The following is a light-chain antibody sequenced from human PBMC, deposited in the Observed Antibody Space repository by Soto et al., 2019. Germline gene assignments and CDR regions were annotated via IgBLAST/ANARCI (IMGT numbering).Light chain of an antibody. Sequence: DIQRTQSPSSLSASVGDRVTITCRASQSISSYLNWYQQKPGKAPKLLIYAASSLQSGVPSRFSGSGSGTDFNLTISSLQPEDFATYYCQQSYSTPLTFGGGTKVEIK. CDR1: QSISSY. V-gene: IGKV1-39*01. CDR3: QQSYSTPLT. J-gene: IGKJ4*01. CDR2: AAS.